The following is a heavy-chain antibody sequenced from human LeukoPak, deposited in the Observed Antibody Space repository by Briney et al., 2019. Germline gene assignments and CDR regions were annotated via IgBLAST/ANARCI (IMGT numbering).Heavy chain of an antibody. Sequence: KTGGSLRLSCTASGFTFGDYAVSWFRQAPGKGLEWVGFIRSTPYGGTTEYAASVKGRFTISRDDSKRIAYLQMNSLKIEDTAVYYCSREGVPDWKIDFWGQGTLVTVSS. CDR1: GFTFGDYA. CDR3: SREGVPDWKIDF. J-gene: IGHJ4*02. CDR2: IRSTPYGGTT. D-gene: IGHD1-1*01. V-gene: IGHV3-49*05.